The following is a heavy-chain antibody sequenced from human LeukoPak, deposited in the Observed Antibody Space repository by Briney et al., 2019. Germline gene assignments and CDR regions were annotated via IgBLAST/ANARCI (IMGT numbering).Heavy chain of an antibody. Sequence: SETLSLTCAVYGGSFSGYYWSWIRQPPGKGLEWIGEINHSGSTNYNPSLKSRVTISVDTSKNQFSLKLSSVTAADTAVYYCARAPRDYYDSSGYTYYYGMDVWGQGTTVTASS. CDR1: GGSFSGYY. CDR3: ARAPRDYYDSSGYTYYYGMDV. V-gene: IGHV4-34*01. J-gene: IGHJ6*02. D-gene: IGHD3-22*01. CDR2: INHSGST.